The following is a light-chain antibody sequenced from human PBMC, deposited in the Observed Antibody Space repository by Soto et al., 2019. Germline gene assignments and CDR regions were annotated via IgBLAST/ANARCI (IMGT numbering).Light chain of an antibody. V-gene: IGKV3-15*01. CDR3: QQYSQWPLT. CDR2: GVS. CDR1: QSVTSN. J-gene: IGKJ4*01. Sequence: EVGMTQSPATLSVSPGERATLSCRASQSVTSNLAWYQQKPGQAPRLLMYGVSTRATGIPARFGGSGSATEFTLTISSLQSEDFAVYYCQQYSQWPLTFGGGTKVAIK.